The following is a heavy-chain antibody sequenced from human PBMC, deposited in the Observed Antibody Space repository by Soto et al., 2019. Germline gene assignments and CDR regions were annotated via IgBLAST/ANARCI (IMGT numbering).Heavy chain of an antibody. CDR3: ARGYSLPVYYYYGMDV. CDR2: MNPNSGNT. J-gene: IGHJ6*02. Sequence: ASVKVSCKASGYTFTSYDINWVRQATGQGLEWMGWMNPNSGNTGYAQKFQGRVTMTRNTSINTAYMELSSLRSADTAVYYCARGYSLPVYYYYGMDVWGQGTTVTVSS. CDR1: GYTFTSYD. D-gene: IGHD2-15*01. V-gene: IGHV1-8*01.